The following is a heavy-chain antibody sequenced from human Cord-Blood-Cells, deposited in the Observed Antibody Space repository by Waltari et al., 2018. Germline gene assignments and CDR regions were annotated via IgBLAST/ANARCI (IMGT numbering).Heavy chain of an antibody. V-gene: IGHV4-39*01. Sequence: QLQLQESGPGLVKPSETLSLTRPVPAAPLSRSSSYWGWFRQPPGKGLEWIGSIYYSGSTYYNPSLKSRVTISVDTSKNQFSLKLSSVTAADTAVYYCARAGYSSSYYYYGMDVWGQGTTVTVSS. CDR2: IYYSGST. CDR1: AAPLSRSSSY. J-gene: IGHJ6*02. D-gene: IGHD6-13*01. CDR3: ARAGYSSSYYYYGMDV.